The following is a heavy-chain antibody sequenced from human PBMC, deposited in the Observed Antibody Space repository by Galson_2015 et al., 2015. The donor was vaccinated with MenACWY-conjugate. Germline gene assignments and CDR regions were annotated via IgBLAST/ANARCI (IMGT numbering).Heavy chain of an antibody. V-gene: IGHV3-48*04. CDR2: ISSSSSTI. CDR1: GFTFSSYR. D-gene: IGHD5-18*01. CDR3: ARAGYSYGYGFDY. J-gene: IGHJ4*02. Sequence: SLRLSCAASGFTFSSYRMNWVRQAPGKGLEWVSYISSSSSTIYYADSVKGRFTISRDNAKNSLYLQMNSLRAEDTAVYYCARAGYSYGYGFDYWGQGTLVTVSS.